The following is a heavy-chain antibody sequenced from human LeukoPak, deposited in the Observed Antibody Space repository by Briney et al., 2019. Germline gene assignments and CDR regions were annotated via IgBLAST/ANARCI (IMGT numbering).Heavy chain of an antibody. J-gene: IGHJ3*02. CDR3: ARAKDAFDI. CDR1: GGSFSTYY. V-gene: IGHV4-34*01. CDR2: INHGGTT. Sequence: PSETLSVTCAVYGGSFSTYYWSWIRQPPGKGLEWIGEINHGGTTNYNPSLKSRVTISLDTAKNQFSLKLSSVTAADTAVYYCARAKDAFDIWGQGTMVTVSS.